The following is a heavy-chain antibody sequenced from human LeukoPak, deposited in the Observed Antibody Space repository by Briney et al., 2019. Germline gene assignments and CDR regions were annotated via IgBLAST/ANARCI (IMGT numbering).Heavy chain of an antibody. J-gene: IGHJ4*02. Sequence: GASVKVSCKASGYTFTGYYMHWVRQAPGQGLEWMGRINPNSGGTNYAQKFQGRVTMTRNTSISTAYMELSSLRSEDTAVYYCARVTEGGGIAADYWGQGTLVTVSS. CDR2: INPNSGGT. V-gene: IGHV1-2*06. D-gene: IGHD6-13*01. CDR1: GYTFTGYY. CDR3: ARVTEGGGIAADY.